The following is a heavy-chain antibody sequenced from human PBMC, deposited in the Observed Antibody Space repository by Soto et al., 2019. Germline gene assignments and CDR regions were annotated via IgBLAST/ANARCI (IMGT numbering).Heavy chain of an antibody. CDR2: FSGSGGAT. CDR1: GFTVSRYA. J-gene: IGHJ4*02. Sequence: EVQVLESGGGLVRPGGSLRLSCAASGFTVSRYAMSWVRQAPGKGLEWVSGFSGSGGATYYADSVKGRFTISRDNSKNTFYLQMNSLRAEDTAVYYCAKAGGDYWGQGTPVTVSS. D-gene: IGHD3-10*01. CDR3: AKAGGDY. V-gene: IGHV3-23*01.